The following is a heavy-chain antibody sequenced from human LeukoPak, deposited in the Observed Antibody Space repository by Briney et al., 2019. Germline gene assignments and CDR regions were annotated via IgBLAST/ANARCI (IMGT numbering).Heavy chain of an antibody. D-gene: IGHD3-22*01. CDR2: INHSGST. V-gene: IGHV4-34*01. CDR1: GGSFSGYY. J-gene: IGHJ4*02. Sequence: SETLSLTCAVYGGSFSGYYWSWIRQPPGKGLEWIGEINHSGSTNYNPSLKSRVTISVDTSKNQFSLKLSSVTAADTAVYYCARGRYYDSSGYFDYWGQGTLVTVSS. CDR3: ARGRYYDSSGYFDY.